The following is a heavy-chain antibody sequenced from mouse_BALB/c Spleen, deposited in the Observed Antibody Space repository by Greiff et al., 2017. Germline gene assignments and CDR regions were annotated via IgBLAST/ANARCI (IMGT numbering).Heavy chain of an antibody. CDR3: TREVRRGGYAMDY. Sequence: QVQLQQPGAELVRPGASVKLSCKASGYTFTSYWINWVKQRPGQGLEWIGNIYPSDSYTNYNQKFKDKATLTVDKSSSTAYMQLSSPTSEDSAVYYCTREVRRGGYAMDYWGQGTSVTVSS. D-gene: IGHD2-14*01. CDR2: IYPSDSYT. J-gene: IGHJ4*01. CDR1: GYTFTSYW. V-gene: IGHV1-69*02.